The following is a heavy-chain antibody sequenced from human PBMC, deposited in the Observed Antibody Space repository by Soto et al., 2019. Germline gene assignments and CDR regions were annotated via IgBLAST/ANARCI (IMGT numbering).Heavy chain of an antibody. D-gene: IGHD1-26*01. V-gene: IGHV3-33*01. J-gene: IGHJ4*02. Sequence: QVQLVESGGGVVQPGRSLRLSCEASGFIFSTYGMHWVRQTPGKGLEWVAVIWYDGSNKYYADSVRGRFTISRDNSKNTLFLQLNSLRAEDTAVSYCARAVGPFDFWGQGTLVTVS. CDR3: ARAVGPFDF. CDR1: GFIFSTYG. CDR2: IWYDGSNK.